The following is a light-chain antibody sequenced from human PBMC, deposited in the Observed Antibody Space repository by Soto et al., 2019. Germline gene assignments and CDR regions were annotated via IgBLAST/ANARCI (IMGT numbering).Light chain of an antibody. CDR3: QQYNSYSEYT. CDR1: QAIDSW. CDR2: TGS. Sequence: DIQMTQSPSSVSASVGDRVTITCRASQAIDSWLAWYQQKPGEAPKLLIFTGSLLHSGVPPRFSGSGSGTDFTLTISSLQPDDFATYYCQQYNSYSEYTFGQGTRLEIK. J-gene: IGKJ5*01. V-gene: IGKV1D-16*01.